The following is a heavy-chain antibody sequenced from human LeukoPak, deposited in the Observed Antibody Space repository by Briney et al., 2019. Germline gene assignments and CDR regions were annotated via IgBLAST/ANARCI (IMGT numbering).Heavy chain of an antibody. CDR3: SRFWSGYYPDLDDY. J-gene: IGHJ4*02. D-gene: IGHD3-3*01. Sequence: GGSLRLSCAASGFTFSSYSMNWIRQAPGKGLEWVSYISSSSSTIYYADSVKGRFTISRDNAKNSLYLQMNSLRAEDTAVYYCSRFWSGYYPDLDDYWGQGTLVTVSS. CDR1: GFTFSSYS. CDR2: ISSSSSTI. V-gene: IGHV3-48*01.